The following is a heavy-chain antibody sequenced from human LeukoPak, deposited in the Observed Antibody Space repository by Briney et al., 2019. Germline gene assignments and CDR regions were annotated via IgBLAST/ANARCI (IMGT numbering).Heavy chain of an antibody. CDR1: GGSISSSSYY. D-gene: IGHD3-3*01. CDR2: IYYSGST. CDR3: ARHEGTYYDFWSGYYSDWFDP. Sequence: PSETLSLTCTVSGGSISSSSYYWGWIRQPPGKGLEWIGSIYYSGSTYYNPSLKSRVTISVDTSKNQFSLKLSSVTAADTAVYYCARHEGTYYDFWSGYYSDWFDPWGQGTLVTVSS. J-gene: IGHJ5*02. V-gene: IGHV4-39*01.